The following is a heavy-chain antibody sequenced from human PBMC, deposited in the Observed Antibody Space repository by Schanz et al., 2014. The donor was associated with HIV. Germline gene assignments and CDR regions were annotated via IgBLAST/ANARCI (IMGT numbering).Heavy chain of an antibody. CDR3: AKPEYDSRGNSQSHFDY. CDR1: GFTFNNYA. V-gene: IGHV3-23*01. J-gene: IGHJ4*02. CDR2: ISGSGVST. D-gene: IGHD3-22*01. Sequence: EVQLLDSGGGLVQPGGSLRLSCVASGFTFNNYAMTWVRQAPGKGLEWVSSISGSGVSTFYAGSVKGRFAISRDKSKNTLYLQMNSLRIDDTAVYYCAKPEYDSRGNSQSHFDYWGQGTLVTVSS.